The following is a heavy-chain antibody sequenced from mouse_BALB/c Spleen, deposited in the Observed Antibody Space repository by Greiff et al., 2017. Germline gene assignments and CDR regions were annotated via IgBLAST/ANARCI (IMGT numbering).Heavy chain of an antibody. J-gene: IGHJ1*01. D-gene: IGHD2-4*01. CDR1: GFSLTSYG. V-gene: IGHV2-9*02. Sequence: VKLMESGPGLVAPSQSLSITCTVSGFSLTSYGVHWVRQPPGKGLEWLGVIWAGGSTNYNSALMSRLSISKDNSKSQVFLKMNSLQTDDTAMYYCAREGFGLRRDWYFDVWGAGTTVTVSS. CDR2: IWAGGST. CDR3: AREGFGLRRDWYFDV.